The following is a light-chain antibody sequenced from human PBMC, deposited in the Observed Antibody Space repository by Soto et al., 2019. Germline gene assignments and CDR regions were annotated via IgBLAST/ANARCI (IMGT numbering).Light chain of an antibody. CDR3: QQYGNSPQT. V-gene: IGKV3-20*01. CDR2: DTS. J-gene: IGKJ1*01. Sequence: STTNLSFSPGGTATLSCRASRSVDSHLARYQHKTGQAPRLLIFDTSRRATGIPHRFSGSGSGTDFTLTISRLEPEDFAVYYCQQYGNSPQTFGQGTKVDIK. CDR1: RSVDSH.